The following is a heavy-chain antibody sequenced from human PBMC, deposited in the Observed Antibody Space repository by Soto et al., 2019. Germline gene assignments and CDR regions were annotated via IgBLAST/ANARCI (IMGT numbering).Heavy chain of an antibody. V-gene: IGHV4-34*01. CDR2: INHSGST. CDR3: ASFKRGYSYGWDYYYYGMDV. Sequence: SETLSLTWAVYGGSFSGYYWSWIRQPPGKGLEWIGEINHSGSTNYNPSLKSRVTISVDTSKNQFSLKMSSVTAADTAVYYCASFKRGYSYGWDYYYYGMDVWGQGTTVTVSS. J-gene: IGHJ6*02. D-gene: IGHD5-18*01. CDR1: GGSFSGYY.